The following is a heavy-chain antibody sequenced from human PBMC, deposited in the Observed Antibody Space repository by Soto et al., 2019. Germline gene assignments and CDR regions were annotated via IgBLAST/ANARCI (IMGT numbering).Heavy chain of an antibody. D-gene: IGHD3-22*01. CDR3: ARDYYDSRALDYFDY. Sequence: QVQLQESGPGLVKPSQTLSLTCTVSGGSISSGGYYWSWIRQHPGKGLEWIGYIYYSGSTYYNPSLKSRVTISVDTSKNQFSLKLSAVTAADTAVYYCARDYYDSRALDYFDYWGQGTLVTVSS. J-gene: IGHJ4*02. V-gene: IGHV4-31*03. CDR2: IYYSGST. CDR1: GGSISSGGYY.